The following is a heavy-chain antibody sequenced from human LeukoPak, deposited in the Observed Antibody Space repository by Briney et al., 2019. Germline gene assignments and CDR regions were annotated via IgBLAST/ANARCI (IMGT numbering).Heavy chain of an antibody. Sequence: GGSLRLSCAASGSIFSSYWMSWVRQAPGKRPEWVANIKYDGSEKYSVDSVKGRFTISRDNAKKSLYLQMNSLRVEDTAVYYCARKAPLWDAFAPWAKGT. D-gene: IGHD3-16*01. V-gene: IGHV3-7*01. J-gene: IGHJ3*01. CDR3: ARKAPLWDAFAP. CDR1: GSIFSSYW. CDR2: IKYDGSEK.